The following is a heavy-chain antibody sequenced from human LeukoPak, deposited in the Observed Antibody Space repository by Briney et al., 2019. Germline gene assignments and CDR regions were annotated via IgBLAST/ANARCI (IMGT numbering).Heavy chain of an antibody. CDR1: GFTFSDYY. CDR3: ARELGYSNFIHGEDY. V-gene: IGHV3-11*01. CDR2: ISSSGSTI. D-gene: IGHD4-11*01. J-gene: IGHJ4*02. Sequence: PGGSLRLSCAASGFTFSDYYMSWIRQAPGKELEWVSYISSSGSTIYYADSVKGRFTISRDNAKNSLYLQMNSLRAEDTAVYYCARELGYSNFIHGEDYWGQGTLVTVSS.